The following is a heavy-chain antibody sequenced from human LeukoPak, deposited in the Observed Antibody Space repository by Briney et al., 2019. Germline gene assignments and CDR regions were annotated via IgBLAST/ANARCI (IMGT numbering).Heavy chain of an antibody. CDR1: GFTLSTYD. CDR2: VGTAGDT. D-gene: IGHD3-10*01. CDR3: AKDLIRKEYYYGSGSPEINFDY. V-gene: IGHV3-13*01. Sequence: GGSLRLSCAASGFTLSTYDMHWVRQATGKGLEWVSAVGTAGDTYYPGSVKGRLTISRDNSKNTLYLQMNSLRAEDTAVYYCAKDLIRKEYYYGSGSPEINFDYWGQGTLVTVSS. J-gene: IGHJ4*02.